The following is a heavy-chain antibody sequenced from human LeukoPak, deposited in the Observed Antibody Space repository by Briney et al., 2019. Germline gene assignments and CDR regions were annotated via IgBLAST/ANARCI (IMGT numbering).Heavy chain of an antibody. V-gene: IGHV4-34*01. CDR3: ARVPRYYYASGSWRNWFDP. J-gene: IGHJ5*02. CDR1: GGSFSRYY. D-gene: IGHD3-10*01. Sequence: SETLSLTCAVYGGSFSRYYWSWIRQPPGKGLEWIGEINHSGSTNYNPSLKSRVTISVDTSKNQFSLKLSSVTAADTAVYYCARVPRYYYASGSWRNWFDPWGQGTLVTVSS. CDR2: INHSGST.